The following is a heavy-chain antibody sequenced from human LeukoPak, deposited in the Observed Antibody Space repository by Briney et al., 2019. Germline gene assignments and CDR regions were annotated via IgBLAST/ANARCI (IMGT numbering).Heavy chain of an antibody. D-gene: IGHD6-19*01. V-gene: IGHV4-59*01. Sequence: SETLSLTCTVSGGSLSSYYWSWIRQPPGKGLEWIGYIYYSGSTNYNPSRKSRVTISVDTSKNQFSLKLSSVTAADTAVYYCVSSCWKRGWYFDLWGRGTLVTVSS. CDR1: GGSLSSYY. CDR3: VSSCWKRGWYFDL. J-gene: IGHJ2*01. CDR2: IYYSGST.